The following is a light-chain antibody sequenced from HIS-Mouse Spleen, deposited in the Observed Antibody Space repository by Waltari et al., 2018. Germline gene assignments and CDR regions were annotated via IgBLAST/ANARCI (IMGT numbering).Light chain of an antibody. J-gene: IGLJ3*02. Sequence: QSALTQPASVSGSPGQSITISCTGTSSDVGGYNYVSWYQQHPGKAPKLMIYEVSNLPSGVSNRFSGSKSGTTASLTISGLQAEDEADYYCSSYTSSTWVFGGGTKLTVL. CDR2: EVS. CDR1: SSDVGGYNY. CDR3: SSYTSSTWV. V-gene: IGLV2-14*01.